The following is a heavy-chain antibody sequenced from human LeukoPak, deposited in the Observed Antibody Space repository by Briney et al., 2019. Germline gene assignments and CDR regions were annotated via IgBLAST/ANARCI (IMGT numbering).Heavy chain of an antibody. D-gene: IGHD5-18*01. V-gene: IGHV1-69*01. CDR2: IIPIFGTA. CDR3: ARDNGRQLWSGYYYYYGMDV. J-gene: IGHJ6*02. Sequence: ASVKVSCKASGGTFSSYAISWVRQAPGQGLEWMGGIIPIFGTANYAQKFQGRVTTTADESTSTAYMELSSLRSEDTAVYYCARDNGRQLWSGYYYYYGMDVWGQGTTVTVSS. CDR1: GGTFSSYA.